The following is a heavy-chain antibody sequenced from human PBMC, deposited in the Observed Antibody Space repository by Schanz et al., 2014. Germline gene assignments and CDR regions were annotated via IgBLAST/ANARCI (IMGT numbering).Heavy chain of an antibody. J-gene: IGHJ4*02. CDR1: GFTFSSYT. CDR2: ISYDGTNK. Sequence: QVQLVESGGGVVQPGRSLRLSCAASGFTFSSYTMHWVRQAPGTGLEWVAVISYDGTNKYYADSVKGRFTLSRDNSKNALCLQMNSPRAEDTARYCRARVRTIYGLGAMGCWCQGTRVTVSS. V-gene: IGHV3-30*04. CDR3: ARVRTIYGLGAMGC. D-gene: IGHD3-10*01.